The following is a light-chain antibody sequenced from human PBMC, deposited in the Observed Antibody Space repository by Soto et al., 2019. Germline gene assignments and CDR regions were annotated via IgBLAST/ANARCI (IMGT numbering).Light chain of an antibody. CDR1: QSVSTN. CDR3: QQYNNWPPWT. V-gene: IGKV3-15*01. Sequence: ERVMTQSPATLSLSPGERATLSCRASQSVSTNVAWYQQKPGQAPRLLIYGASTRATDIPARFSGSGSGTDFTLTISSLQSEDFAVYYCQQYNNWPPWTFGQGTKVEVK. J-gene: IGKJ1*01. CDR2: GAS.